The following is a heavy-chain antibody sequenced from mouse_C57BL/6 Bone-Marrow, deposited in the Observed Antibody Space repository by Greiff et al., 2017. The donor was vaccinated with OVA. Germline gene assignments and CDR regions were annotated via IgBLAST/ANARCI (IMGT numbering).Heavy chain of an antibody. CDR2: IDPSDSYT. V-gene: IGHV1-50*01. D-gene: IGHD2-4*01. CDR1: GYTFTSYW. J-gene: IGHJ3*01. CDR3: ARDDYGEAY. Sequence: QVQLQQPGAELVKPGASVKLSCKASGYTFTSYWMQWVKQRPGQGLEWIGEIDPSDSYTNYNQKFKGKATLTVDTYSSTAYMQLSSLTSEDSAVYYCARDDYGEAYWGQGTLVTVSA.